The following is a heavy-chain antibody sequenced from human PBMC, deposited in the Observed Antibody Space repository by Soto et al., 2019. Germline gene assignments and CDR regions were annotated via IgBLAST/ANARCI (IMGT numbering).Heavy chain of an antibody. J-gene: IGHJ4*02. CDR1: GFTFSSYS. Sequence: EVQLVESGGGLVKSGGSLRLSCAASGFTFSSYSMNWVRQAPGKGLEWVSSISSSSSYIYYADSVKGRFTISRDNAKNSLYLQMNSLRAEDTAVYYCASLPGYSSGWYLGDDYWGQGTLVTVSS. D-gene: IGHD6-19*01. CDR2: ISSSSSYI. CDR3: ASLPGYSSGWYLGDDY. V-gene: IGHV3-21*01.